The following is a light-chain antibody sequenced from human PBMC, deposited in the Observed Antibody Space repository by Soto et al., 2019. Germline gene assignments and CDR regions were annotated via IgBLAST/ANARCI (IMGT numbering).Light chain of an antibody. Sequence: EIVLTQSPGTLSLSPGERATLSCRASQSVTNNQFAWFRQKPGQAPRLLIWGVSNRATGIPDRFSGSGSGTDFTLTISRLEPEDSAIYYCQQRTNWPPWTFGQGTKVEI. V-gene: IGKV3D-20*02. CDR2: GVS. J-gene: IGKJ1*01. CDR3: QQRTNWPPWT. CDR1: QSVTNNQ.